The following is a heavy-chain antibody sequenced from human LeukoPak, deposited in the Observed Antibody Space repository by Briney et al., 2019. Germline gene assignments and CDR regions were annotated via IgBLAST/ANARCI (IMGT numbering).Heavy chain of an antibody. CDR1: GFTFDDYA. Sequence: HPGGSLRLSCAAFGFTFDDYAMHWVRQVPGKGLEWVSGITWIGDPIDFADSVKGRFTISRDNAKNSLYLQMNSLRAEDTALYFCAKDRRVRGVISTLDSWGQGTLVTVSS. V-gene: IGHV3-9*01. CDR3: AKDRRVRGVISTLDS. D-gene: IGHD3-10*01. J-gene: IGHJ4*02. CDR2: ITWIGDPI.